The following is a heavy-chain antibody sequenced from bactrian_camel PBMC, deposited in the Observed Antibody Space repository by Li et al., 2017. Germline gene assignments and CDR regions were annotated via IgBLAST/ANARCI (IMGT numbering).Heavy chain of an antibody. Sequence: HVQLVESGGGSVEAGGSLRLSCTASGYEYNRYYSYMAWFRQVPGNKREGVAAIGGGSTYYADSVKGRFTISQDNAKNTLYLQMNSLKPEDTAMYYCAATGGLGTGCWEYEYAYWGQGTQVTVS. CDR3: AATGGLGTGCWEYEYAY. J-gene: IGHJ4*01. CDR2: IGGGST. CDR1: GYEYNRYY. D-gene: IGHD3*01. V-gene: IGHV3S57*01.